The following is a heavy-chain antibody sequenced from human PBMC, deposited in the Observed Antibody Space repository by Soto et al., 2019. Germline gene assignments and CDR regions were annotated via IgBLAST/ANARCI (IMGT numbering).Heavy chain of an antibody. CDR2: ISYDGSNK. V-gene: IGHV3-30-3*01. D-gene: IGHD6-25*01. J-gene: IGHJ6*02. CDR3: ARVRSSGYYGMDF. Sequence: GGSLRLSCAASGFTFSSYAMHWVRQAPGKGLEWVAVISYDGSNKYYADSVKGRFTISRDNSKNTLYLQMNSLRAEDTAVYYCARVRSSGYYGMDFRGQGTTVTVSS. CDR1: GFTFSSYA.